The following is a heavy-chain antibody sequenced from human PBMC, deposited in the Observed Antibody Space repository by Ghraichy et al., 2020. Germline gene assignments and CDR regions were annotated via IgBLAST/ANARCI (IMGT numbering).Heavy chain of an antibody. Sequence: GGSLRLSCAASGFTFDDYAMHWVRQAPGKGLEWVSGISWNSGSIGYADSVKGRFTISRDNAKNSLYLQMNSLRAEDTALYYCAKGGSGSYYYYYGMDVWGQGTTVTVSS. CDR2: ISWNSGSI. D-gene: IGHD1-1*01. CDR3: AKGGSGSYYYYYGMDV. V-gene: IGHV3-9*01. CDR1: GFTFDDYA. J-gene: IGHJ6*02.